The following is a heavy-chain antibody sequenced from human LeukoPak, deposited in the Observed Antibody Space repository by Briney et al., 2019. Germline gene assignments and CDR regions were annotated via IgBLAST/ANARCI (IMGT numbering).Heavy chain of an antibody. CDR2: ISYDGSKT. J-gene: IGHJ3*02. D-gene: IGHD3-22*01. CDR3: ARDTGALFYYDSSGSLGAFDI. V-gene: IGHV3-30-3*01. Sequence: PGGSLRLSCAASGFTFSSYAIHWVRQAPGKGLEWVAVISYDGSKTYYADSVKGRFTISRDNSKNTLSLQMNSLRAEDTAVYYCARDTGALFYYDSSGSLGAFDIWGQGTMATVSS. CDR1: GFTFSSYA.